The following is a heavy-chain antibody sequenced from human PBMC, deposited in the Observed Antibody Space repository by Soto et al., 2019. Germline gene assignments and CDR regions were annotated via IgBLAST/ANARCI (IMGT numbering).Heavy chain of an antibody. CDR3: ARDHPDYYDSSGYYGVRRALDY. J-gene: IGHJ4*02. D-gene: IGHD3-22*01. CDR2: ISAYNGNT. CDR1: GYTFTSYG. Sequence: QVQLVQSGAEVKKPGASVKVSCKASGYTFTSYGISWVRQAPGQGLEWMGWISAYNGNTNYAQKLQGRVTMTTDTSTSTAYMELRSPRSDDTAVYYCARDHPDYYDSSGYYGVRRALDYWGQGTLVTVSS. V-gene: IGHV1-18*04.